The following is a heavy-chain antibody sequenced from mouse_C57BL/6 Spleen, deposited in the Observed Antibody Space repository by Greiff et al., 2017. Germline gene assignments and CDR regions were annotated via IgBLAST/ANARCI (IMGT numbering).Heavy chain of an antibody. CDR1: GYTFTSYD. J-gene: IGHJ2*01. Sequence: QVQLQQSGPELVKPGASVKLSCKASGYTFTSYDINWVQQRPGQGLEWIGWIYPRDGSTTYNEKFKGKATLTVDTSSSTAYIELHSLTSEDSAVYFCARGDMVATPSDYWGQGTTLTVSS. CDR3: ARGDMVATPSDY. D-gene: IGHD1-1*02. V-gene: IGHV1-85*01. CDR2: IYPRDGST.